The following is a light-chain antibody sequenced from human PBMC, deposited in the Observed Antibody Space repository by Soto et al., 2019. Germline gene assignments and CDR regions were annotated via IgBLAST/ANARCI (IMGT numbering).Light chain of an antibody. CDR1: QRISTY. V-gene: IGKV1-39*01. CDR2: AAS. Sequence: DIQMTQSPSSLSASVGDRVTITCRASQRISTYLNWYQHKPGKAPKLLIYAASSLQSGVPSRFSGSGVGTDFTLTISSLQPEDFAAYYCQQSYSTPWVLGQGTKVDIK. J-gene: IGKJ1*01. CDR3: QQSYSTPWV.